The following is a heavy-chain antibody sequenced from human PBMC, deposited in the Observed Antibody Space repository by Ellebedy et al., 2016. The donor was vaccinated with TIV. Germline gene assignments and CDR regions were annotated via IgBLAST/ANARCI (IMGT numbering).Heavy chain of an antibody. CDR1: GYSFTSYW. CDR2: IDPSDSYT. D-gene: IGHD6-13*01. Sequence: GESLKISCKGSGYSFTSYWISWVRQMPGKGLEWMGRIDPSDSYTNYSPSFQGHVTISADKSISTAYLQWSSLKASDTAMYYCARRGILYSSSPQYYYYGMDVWGQGTTVTVSS. J-gene: IGHJ6*02. CDR3: ARRGILYSSSPQYYYYGMDV. V-gene: IGHV5-10-1*01.